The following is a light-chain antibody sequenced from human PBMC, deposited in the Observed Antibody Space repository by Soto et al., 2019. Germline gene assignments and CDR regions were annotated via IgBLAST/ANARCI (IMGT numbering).Light chain of an antibody. CDR1: QSVRSER. CDR2: DAS. CDR3: QQYGYSPIT. J-gene: IGKJ5*01. V-gene: IGKV3-20*01. Sequence: EIVLTQSPDTLSLSPGERATLSCRASQSVRSERLAWYQHKRGQAPRLVIFDASSRATGIPERFSGGGSGTDFTLTISRLEPEDFAVYYCQQYGYSPITFGQGTRLEIK.